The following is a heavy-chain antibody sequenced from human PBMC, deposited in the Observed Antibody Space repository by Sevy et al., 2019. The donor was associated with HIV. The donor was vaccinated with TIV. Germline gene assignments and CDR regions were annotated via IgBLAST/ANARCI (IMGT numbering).Heavy chain of an antibody. D-gene: IGHD6-19*01. CDR2: IGNGGGGS. CDR1: RFIFSDYA. V-gene: IGHV3-23*01. Sequence: GGSLRLSCAASRFIFSDYAMAWVRQAPGKGLEWVAGIGNGGGGSNYADSVQGRFTVSRDNSKDTLYLQMNDLRADDTAVYYCANLQAAVAPYDAFDIWGQGTMVTVSS. J-gene: IGHJ3*02. CDR3: ANLQAAVAPYDAFDI.